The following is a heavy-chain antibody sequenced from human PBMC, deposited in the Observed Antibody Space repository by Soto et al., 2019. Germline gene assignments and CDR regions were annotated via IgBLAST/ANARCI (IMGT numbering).Heavy chain of an antibody. J-gene: IGHJ6*02. CDR2: IYYSGST. CDR1: GGSVNSGSYY. V-gene: IGHV4-61*01. D-gene: IGHD5-12*01. CDR3: ARDRGYSVAYYYGLDV. Sequence: SETLSLTCTVSGGSVNSGSYYWSWIRQPPGKGLEWIGYIYYSGSTNYNPSLKSRVTISLDTSKSQFSLKLSSLTAADTAVYYCARDRGYSVAYYYGLDVWGQGTTVTVSS.